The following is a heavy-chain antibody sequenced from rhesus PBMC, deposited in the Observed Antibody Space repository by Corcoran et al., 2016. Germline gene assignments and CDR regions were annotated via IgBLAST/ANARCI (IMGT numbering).Heavy chain of an antibody. V-gene: IGHV4-65*01. CDR2: ISGSSGST. Sequence: QVQLQQWGEGLVKPSETLSLTCAVSGGSVSSSNWWSWIRQPPGKGLEWIGYISGSSGSTYYNPSLKSRVTISTDPSKNQFSLRLSSVTAADTAVYFWTSDPRGSGWFDYWGQGVLVTVSS. CDR1: GGSVSSSNW. CDR3: TSDPRGSGWFDY. D-gene: IGHD6-31*01. J-gene: IGHJ4*01.